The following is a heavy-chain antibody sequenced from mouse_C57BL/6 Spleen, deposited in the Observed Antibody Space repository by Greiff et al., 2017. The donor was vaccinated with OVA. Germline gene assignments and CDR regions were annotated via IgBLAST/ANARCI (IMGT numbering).Heavy chain of an antibody. CDR1: GFTFSDYG. D-gene: IGHD1-1*01. Sequence: EVQVVESGGGLVKPGGSLKLSCAASGFTFSDYGMHWVRQAPEKGLEWVAYISSGSSTIYYADTVKGRFTISRDNAKNTLFLQMTSLRSEDTAMYYCASVYYYGSYAMDYWGQGTSVTVSS. CDR3: ASVYYYGSYAMDY. J-gene: IGHJ4*01. CDR2: ISSGSSTI. V-gene: IGHV5-17*01.